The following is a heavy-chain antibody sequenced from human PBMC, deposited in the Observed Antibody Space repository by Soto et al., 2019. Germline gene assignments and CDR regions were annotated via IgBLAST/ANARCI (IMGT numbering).Heavy chain of an antibody. D-gene: IGHD2-15*01. V-gene: IGHV4-61*01. J-gene: IGHJ6*02. Sequence: PSETLSLTCTVSGDSISSGTHYWNWIRQHPGKGLEWIGYIYYSGSTNYNPSLKSRVTISVDTSKNQFSLKLSSVTAADTAVYYCARDPSWECSGGSCYGMDVWGQGTTVTVSS. CDR3: ARDPSWECSGGSCYGMDV. CDR2: IYYSGST. CDR1: GDSISSGTHY.